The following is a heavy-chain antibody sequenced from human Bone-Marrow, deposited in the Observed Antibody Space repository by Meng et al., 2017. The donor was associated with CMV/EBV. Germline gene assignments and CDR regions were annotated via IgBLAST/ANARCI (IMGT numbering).Heavy chain of an antibody. V-gene: IGHV3-9*01. CDR2: ISWNSGSI. CDR1: GFTFDDYA. J-gene: IGHJ5*02. CDR3: ARGPSKYYYGSGSYYTNWFDP. Sequence: LSLTCAASGFTFDDYAMHWVRQAPGKGLEWVSGISWNSGSIGYADSVKGRFTISRDNAKNSLYLQMNSLRAEYTAVYYCARGPSKYYYGSGSYYTNWFDPWGQGTLVTVSS. D-gene: IGHD3-10*01.